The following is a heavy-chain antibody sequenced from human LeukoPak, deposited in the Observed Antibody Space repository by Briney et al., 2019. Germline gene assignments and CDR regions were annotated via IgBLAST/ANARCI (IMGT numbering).Heavy chain of an antibody. Sequence: GGSLRLSCAASGFTFSSYGMHWVRQAPGKGLEWVAVIWYDGSNKYYADSVKGRFTISRDNSKNTLYLQMNSLRAEDTAVYYCARDRQWLVLNYWGQEPWSPSPQ. CDR2: IWYDGSNK. D-gene: IGHD6-19*01. CDR1: GFTFSSYG. CDR3: ARDRQWLVLNY. V-gene: IGHV3-33*01. J-gene: IGHJ4*01.